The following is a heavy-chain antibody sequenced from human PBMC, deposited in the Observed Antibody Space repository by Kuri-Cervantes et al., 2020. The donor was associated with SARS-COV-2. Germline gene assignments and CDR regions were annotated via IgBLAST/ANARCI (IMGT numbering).Heavy chain of an antibody. Sequence: GESLKISCAASGFTFSSYAMSWVRQAPGKGLEWVSSISSSSSYIYYADSVKGRFTISRDNAKNSLYLQMNSLRAEDTAVYYCARDRGKIAARIYYYYGMDVWGQGTTVTVSS. CDR2: ISSSSSYI. CDR1: GFTFSSYA. CDR3: ARDRGKIAARIYYYYGMDV. V-gene: IGHV3-21*01. D-gene: IGHD6-6*01. J-gene: IGHJ6*02.